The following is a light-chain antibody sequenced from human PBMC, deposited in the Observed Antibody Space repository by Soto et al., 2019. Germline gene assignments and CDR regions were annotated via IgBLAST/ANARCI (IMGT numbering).Light chain of an antibody. J-gene: IGKJ1*01. CDR1: QSVSATY. CDR2: GTS. Sequence: DTVLTQSPGTLSLSPGERATLSCRASQSVSATYLAWYQQKPGQSPRLLIYGTSNRATGIPDRFSGSGSGPDFTLTINRLEPEDFAVYYCQQYGNTPLTFGQGARVEIK. V-gene: IGKV3-20*01. CDR3: QQYGNTPLT.